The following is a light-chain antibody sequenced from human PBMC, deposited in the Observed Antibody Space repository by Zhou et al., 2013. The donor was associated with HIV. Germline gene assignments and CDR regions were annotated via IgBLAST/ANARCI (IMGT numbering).Light chain of an antibody. V-gene: IGKV3-20*01. CDR1: QYMDVNY. J-gene: IGKJ3*01. CDR2: GAS. CDR3: QQYGSSPLFT. Sequence: EIVLTQSPGTLSLSPGERATLSCRASQYMDVNYLAWYQQRPGQAPRLLIYGASNRATGIPDRFSGSGSGTDFTLTISRLEPEDFAVYYCQQYGSSPLFTFGPGTKVDIK.